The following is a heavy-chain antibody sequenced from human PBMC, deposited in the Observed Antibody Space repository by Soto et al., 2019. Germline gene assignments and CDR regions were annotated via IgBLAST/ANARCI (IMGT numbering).Heavy chain of an antibody. J-gene: IGHJ6*02. CDR1: GFTFSSYG. CDR2: ISYDGSNK. Sequence: GGSLRLSCAASGFTFSSYGMHWVRPAPGKGLEWVAVISYDGSNKYYADSVKGRFTISRDNSKNTLYLQMNSLRAEDTAVYYCAKDLDYGGNYYYYGMDVWGQGTTVTVSS. V-gene: IGHV3-30*18. CDR3: AKDLDYGGNYYYYGMDV. D-gene: IGHD4-17*01.